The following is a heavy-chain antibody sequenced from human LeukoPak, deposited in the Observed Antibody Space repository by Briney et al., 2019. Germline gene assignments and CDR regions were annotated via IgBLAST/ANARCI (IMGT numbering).Heavy chain of an antibody. D-gene: IGHD3-16*01. Sequence: GESLRISCKGSGYSFTSYCISWVRQMPGKGLEWMGRVDPSDSYTNYSPSFQGHVTISADKSITTAYLQWSSLKASDTAMYYCARLWGDYPDYWGQETLVTVSS. CDR1: GYSFTSYC. J-gene: IGHJ4*02. CDR3: ARLWGDYPDY. V-gene: IGHV5-10-1*01. CDR2: VDPSDSYT.